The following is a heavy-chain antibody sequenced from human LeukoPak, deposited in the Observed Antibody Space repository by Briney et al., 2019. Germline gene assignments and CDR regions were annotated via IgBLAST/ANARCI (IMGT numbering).Heavy chain of an antibody. Sequence: GGSLRLSCAASGFTFSRYWMTWVRQAPGKGLEWVANIKQDGTEKYYVDSVKGRFTISRDNSKNTLYLQMNSLRAEDTAVYYCAKDGDYGDYGGETNWFDPWGQGTLVTVSS. V-gene: IGHV3-7*05. CDR1: GFTFSRYW. CDR2: IKQDGTEK. J-gene: IGHJ5*02. D-gene: IGHD4-17*01. CDR3: AKDGDYGDYGGETNWFDP.